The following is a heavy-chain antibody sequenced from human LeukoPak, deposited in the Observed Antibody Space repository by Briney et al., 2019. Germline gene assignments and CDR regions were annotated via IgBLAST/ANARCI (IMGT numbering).Heavy chain of an antibody. Sequence: SETLSLTCTVSGGSISSSSYYWGWIRQPPGKGLEWIGSIYYSGSTYYNPSLKSRVTISVDTSKNQFSLKLSSVTAADTAVYYCARDPTLGYCSGGSCYTHNWFDPWGQVTLVTVSS. CDR3: ARDPTLGYCSGGSCYTHNWFDP. D-gene: IGHD2-15*01. J-gene: IGHJ5*02. CDR2: IYYSGST. V-gene: IGHV4-39*07. CDR1: GGSISSSSYY.